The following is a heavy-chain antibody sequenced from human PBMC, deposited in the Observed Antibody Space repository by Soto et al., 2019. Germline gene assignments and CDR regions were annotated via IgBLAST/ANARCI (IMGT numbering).Heavy chain of an antibody. V-gene: IGHV3-21*02. Sequence: EVQLVESGGGLVQPGGSLRLSCTASGFTFSTYAMNWVRQAPGKGLEWVPSITRTGNYIYYADSLKGRFTISRDNATNSVYLEMNNLRAEDTAVYFCVKGTYSRRPNEGEFWGQGTLLTVSS. CDR1: GFTFSTYA. CDR3: VKGTYSRRPNEGEF. D-gene: IGHD6-13*01. CDR2: ITRTGNYI. J-gene: IGHJ4*02.